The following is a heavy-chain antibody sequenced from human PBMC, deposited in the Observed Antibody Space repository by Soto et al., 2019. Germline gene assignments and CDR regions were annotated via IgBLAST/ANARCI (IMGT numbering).Heavy chain of an antibody. V-gene: IGHV4-34*01. J-gene: IGHJ4*02. D-gene: IGHD6-13*01. CDR3: GAAVGTRLDY. CDR2: IDHSGST. CDR1: GGSFSGYY. Sequence: PSETLSLTCAVYGGSFSGYYWTWIRQPPGKGLEWIGEIDHSGSTNYHPSLKSRVAISLDTSKNQFSLRVSSVTAADTAVYYCGAAVGTRLDYWGQGTLVTVSS.